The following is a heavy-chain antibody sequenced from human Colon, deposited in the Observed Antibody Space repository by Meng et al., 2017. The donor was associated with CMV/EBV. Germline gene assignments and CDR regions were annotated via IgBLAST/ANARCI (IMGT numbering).Heavy chain of an antibody. V-gene: IGHV3-48*04. CDR2: ISPSSNSV. J-gene: IGHJ4*02. CDR3: ARAAVGGNEGIDY. CDR1: EFTFNTYT. D-gene: IGHD4-23*01. Sequence: GESLKISCAASEFTFNTYTMNWVRQAPGKGPEWLAYISPSSNSVYYADSVRGRFTVSRDNAKNSLYLQMNSLSADDTAIYYCARAAVGGNEGIDYWGQGTLVTVSS.